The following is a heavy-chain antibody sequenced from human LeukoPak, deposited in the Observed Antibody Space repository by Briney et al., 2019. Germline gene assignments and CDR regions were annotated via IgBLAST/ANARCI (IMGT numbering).Heavy chain of an antibody. Sequence: PSETLSLTCTVSGGSISSYYWSWIRQPPGKGLEWIGYIYYSGSTNYNPSLKSRVTISVDTSKNQFSLKLSSVTAADTAVYYCARATSGVYSSSSQGGRYYYYYIDVWGKGTTVTVSS. CDR2: IYYSGST. D-gene: IGHD6-6*01. CDR3: ARATSGVYSSSSQGGRYYYYYIDV. V-gene: IGHV4-59*01. J-gene: IGHJ6*03. CDR1: GGSISSYY.